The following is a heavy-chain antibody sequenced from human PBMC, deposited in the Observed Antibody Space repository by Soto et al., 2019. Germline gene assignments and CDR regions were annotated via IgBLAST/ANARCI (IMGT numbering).Heavy chain of an antibody. CDR3: AREPGYSSGWYGYYYYGMDV. D-gene: IGHD6-19*01. Sequence: VASVKVSCKASGGTFSSYAISWVRQAPGQGLEWMGGIIPIFGTANYAQKFQGRVTITADESTSTAYMELSSLRSEDTAVYYCAREPGYSSGWYGYYYYGMDVWGQGTTVTVSS. CDR1: GGTFSSYA. J-gene: IGHJ6*02. V-gene: IGHV1-69*13. CDR2: IIPIFGTA.